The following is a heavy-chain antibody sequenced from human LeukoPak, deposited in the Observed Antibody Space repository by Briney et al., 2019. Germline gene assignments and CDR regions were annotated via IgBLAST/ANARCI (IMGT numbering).Heavy chain of an antibody. CDR2: ISYSGST. V-gene: IGHV4-61*08. J-gene: IGHJ4*02. CDR1: GGSISSGGYY. D-gene: IGHD5/OR15-5a*01. Sequence: SQTLSLTCTVSGGSISSGGYYWSWIRQPPGKGLEWIGYISYSGSTNYNPSLKSRVTISVDTSKNRFSLRLSSVTAADTAVYYCARGGPSLGVDYWGQGTLVTVSS. CDR3: ARGGPSLGVDY.